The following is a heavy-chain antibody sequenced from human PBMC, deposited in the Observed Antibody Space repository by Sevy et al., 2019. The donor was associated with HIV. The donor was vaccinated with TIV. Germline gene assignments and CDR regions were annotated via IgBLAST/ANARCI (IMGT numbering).Heavy chain of an antibody. CDR2: IYSGGSR. Sequence: GGSLRLSCAASGFTVSSSYMSWVRQAPGKGLEWVSVIYSGGSRYYADSVKGRFTISRDNSKNTLYLQMNSVRAEDTAVYYCARVSEQQLNAFDIWGQGTMVTVSS. D-gene: IGHD6-13*01. CDR3: ARVSEQQLNAFDI. CDR1: GFTVSSSY. V-gene: IGHV3-53*01. J-gene: IGHJ3*02.